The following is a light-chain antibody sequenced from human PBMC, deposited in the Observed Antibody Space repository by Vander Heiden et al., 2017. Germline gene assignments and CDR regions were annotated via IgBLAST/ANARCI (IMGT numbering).Light chain of an antibody. V-gene: IGLV6-57*02. J-gene: IGLJ2*01. CDR2: DNF. Sequence: NLMLTQPQSASESPGKTVTLSCTGSSGRIASNYVQWYQQRPGSAPTTVIYDNFQRPSGVPDRFSASIDSSSNSASLTISGLKTEDEAHYYCQSYDHINVVFGGGTKLTVL. CDR3: QSYDHINVV. CDR1: SGRIASNY.